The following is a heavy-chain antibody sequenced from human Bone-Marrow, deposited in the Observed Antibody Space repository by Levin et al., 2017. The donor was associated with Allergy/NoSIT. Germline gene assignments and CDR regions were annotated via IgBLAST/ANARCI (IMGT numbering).Heavy chain of an antibody. CDR2: IYSTGST. J-gene: IGHJ4*02. D-gene: IGHD2/OR15-2a*01. CDR3: ARDTAWEEYRGTSGLFDY. Sequence: SQTLSLTCTVSGGSITSHYWSWIRQPPGKGLEWIGRIYSTGSTNHNPSLNSRVSMSVDTSKNQFSLELSSVTAADPAVYYCARDTAWEEYRGTSGLFDYWGQGTLVAVSS. CDR1: GGSITSHY. V-gene: IGHV4-4*07.